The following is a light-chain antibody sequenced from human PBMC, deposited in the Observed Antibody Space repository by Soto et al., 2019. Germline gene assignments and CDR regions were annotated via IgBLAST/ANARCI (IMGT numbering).Light chain of an antibody. V-gene: IGLV2-11*01. J-gene: IGLJ1*01. CDR3: SSYTGDRHFYV. CDR2: EVT. CDR1: SSGVGGYNY. Sequence: QSALTQPRSVSGSPGQSVTISCTGTSSGVGGYNYVSWYQQHPGKAPKLLIYEVTKRPSGVPDRFSGSKSGNTASLTVSGLQAEDEAEYFCSSYTGDRHFYVFGTGTKVTVL.